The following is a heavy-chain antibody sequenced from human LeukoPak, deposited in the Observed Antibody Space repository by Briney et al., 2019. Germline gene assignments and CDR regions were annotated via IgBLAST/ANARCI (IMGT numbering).Heavy chain of an antibody. Sequence: PSETLSLTYTVSGGSISTYFWSWIRLPPGKGLEWIGYVSYGGITNYSPSLKSRVTISLDTSRNQFSLILGSVTAADTAVYYCARHSREASIYYPALFDYWGQGALVTVSS. CDR1: GGSISTYF. J-gene: IGHJ4*02. CDR3: ARHSREASIYYPALFDY. D-gene: IGHD3-22*01. V-gene: IGHV4-59*08. CDR2: VSYGGIT.